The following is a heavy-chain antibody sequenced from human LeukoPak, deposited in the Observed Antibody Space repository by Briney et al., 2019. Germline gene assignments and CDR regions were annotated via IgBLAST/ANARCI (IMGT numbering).Heavy chain of an antibody. V-gene: IGHV1-69-2*01. J-gene: IGHJ6*03. CDR2: VDPEDGET. Sequence: RASVKISCKASGYTFTDYYMHWVQQAPGKGLEWMGRVDPEDGETIYAEKFQGRVTITADTSTDTAYMELSSLRSEDTAVYYCATDLLSSSWLGYYYYYYMDVWGKGTTVTVSS. CDR1: GYTFTDYY. D-gene: IGHD6-13*01. CDR3: ATDLLSSSWLGYYYYYYMDV.